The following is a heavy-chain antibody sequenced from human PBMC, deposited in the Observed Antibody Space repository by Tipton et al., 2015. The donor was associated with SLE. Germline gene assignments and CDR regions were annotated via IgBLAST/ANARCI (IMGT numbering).Heavy chain of an antibody. CDR2: IYTSGST. Sequence: TLSLTCTVSGGSISSYYWSWIRQPPGKGLEWIGYIYTSGSTNYNPSLKSRVTISVDTSKNQFSLKLSSVTAADTAVYYCARDPRYSSSSGGDWGQGTLVTVSS. CDR3: ARDPRYSSSSGGD. D-gene: IGHD6-6*01. V-gene: IGHV4-4*08. J-gene: IGHJ1*01. CDR1: GGSISSYY.